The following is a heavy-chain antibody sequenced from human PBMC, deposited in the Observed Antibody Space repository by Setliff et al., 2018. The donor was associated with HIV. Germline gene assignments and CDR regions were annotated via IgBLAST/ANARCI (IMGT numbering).Heavy chain of an antibody. CDR2: IKQDGSEE. J-gene: IGHJ4*02. Sequence: GGSLRLSCTGSGFDFRNTWMSWVRQAPGKGLEWVAKIKQDGSEEYYVDSVKGRFTITRDNAKNSVYLQMNSLRVEDTAMYYCTKDHLSGWASDCWGQGTLVTVSS. CDR3: TKDHLSGWASDC. CDR1: GFDFRNTW. D-gene: IGHD6-19*01. V-gene: IGHV3-7*01.